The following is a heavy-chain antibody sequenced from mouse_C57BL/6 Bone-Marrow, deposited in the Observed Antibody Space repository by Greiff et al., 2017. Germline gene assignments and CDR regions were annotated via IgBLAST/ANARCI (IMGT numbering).Heavy chain of an antibody. CDR2: IDPNSGGT. CDR1: GYTFTSYW. D-gene: IGHD2-2*01. Sequence: QQSCKASGYTFTSYWMHWVKQRPGRGLEWIGRIDPNSGGTKYNEKFKSKATLTVDKPSSTAYMQLSSLTSEDSAAYYCARGGLRRGRNAMDYWGQGTSVTVSS. J-gene: IGHJ4*01. V-gene: IGHV1-72*01. CDR3: ARGGLRRGRNAMDY.